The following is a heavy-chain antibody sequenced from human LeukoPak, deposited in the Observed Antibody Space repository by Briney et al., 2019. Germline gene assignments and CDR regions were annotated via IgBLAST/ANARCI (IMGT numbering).Heavy chain of an antibody. CDR1: GASISSHY. V-gene: IGHV4-59*11. J-gene: IGHJ5*02. CDR2: IYYSGST. D-gene: IGHD2-15*01. CDR3: ARDRGYCSGGSCYQLGWFDP. Sequence: PSETLSLTCTVSGASISSHYWSWIRQPPGKGLEWIGYIYYSGSTNYNPSLKSRVTISVDTSKNQFSLKLSSVTAADTAVYYCARDRGYCSGGSCYQLGWFDPWGQGTLVTVSS.